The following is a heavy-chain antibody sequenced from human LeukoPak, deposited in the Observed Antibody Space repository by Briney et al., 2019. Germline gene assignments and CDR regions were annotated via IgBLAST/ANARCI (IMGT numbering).Heavy chain of an antibody. D-gene: IGHD1-26*01. Sequence: GGTLRLSCAASGFTFSSYGMSWVRQAPGKGLEWVSAISSTGGSTYYADSVRGRFIISRDSSKNTLYLQMNSLRVEDTAVYYCAKGGAQVGGQGTLVTVSS. CDR3: AKGGAQV. J-gene: IGHJ4*02. V-gene: IGHV3-23*01. CDR1: GFTFSSYG. CDR2: ISSTGGST.